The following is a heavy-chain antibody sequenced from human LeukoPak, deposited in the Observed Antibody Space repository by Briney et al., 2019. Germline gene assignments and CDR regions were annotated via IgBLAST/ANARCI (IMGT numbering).Heavy chain of an antibody. CDR3: ARREHGGDNWFDP. J-gene: IGHJ5*02. V-gene: IGHV1-3*01. D-gene: IGHD3-10*01. Sequence: ASVKVSCKASEYTFTYYAINWVRQAPGQRLEWMGWINAGNGNTRYSQRFQGRVTITRDTSASTAYMELSSLTSEDTAVYYCARREHGGDNWFDPWGQGTLVTVSS. CDR2: INAGNGNT. CDR1: EYTFTYYA.